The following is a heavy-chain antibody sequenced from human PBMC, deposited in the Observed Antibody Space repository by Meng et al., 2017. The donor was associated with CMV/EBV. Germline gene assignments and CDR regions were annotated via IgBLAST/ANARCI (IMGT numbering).Heavy chain of an antibody. J-gene: IGHJ4*02. V-gene: IGHV3-7*01. CDR2: IKQDGSEK. CDR3: AAEHRY. Sequence: GESLKISCAASGFTFSSYWMSWVRQAPGKGLEWVANIKQDGSEKYYVDSVKGRFTISRDNAKNSLYLQMNRLRAEDTAVYYCAAEHRYWGQGTLVTVSS. CDR1: GFTFSSYW. D-gene: IGHD1/OR15-1a*01.